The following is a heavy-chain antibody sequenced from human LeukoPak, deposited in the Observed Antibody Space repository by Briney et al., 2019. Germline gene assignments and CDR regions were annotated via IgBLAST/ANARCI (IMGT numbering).Heavy chain of an antibody. CDR1: GGSISSGGYY. J-gene: IGHJ5*02. V-gene: IGHV4-39*07. CDR2: INHSGST. D-gene: IGHD3-22*01. Sequence: SETLSLTCTVSGGSISSGGYYWSWIRQHPGKGLEWIGEINHSGSTNYNPSLKSRVTISVDTSKNQFSLKLSSVTAADTAVYYCAREAPGLLRNWFDPWGQGTLVTVSS. CDR3: AREAPGLLRNWFDP.